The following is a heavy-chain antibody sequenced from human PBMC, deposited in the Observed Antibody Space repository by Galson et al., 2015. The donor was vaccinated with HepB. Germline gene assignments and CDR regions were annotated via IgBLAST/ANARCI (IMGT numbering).Heavy chain of an antibody. J-gene: IGHJ3*02. CDR2: TYYRSKWYN. CDR1: GDSVSSISVA. D-gene: IGHD3-16*01. V-gene: IGHV6-1*01. CDR3: ARAYTKVLYASDAFDI. Sequence: CAISGDSVSSISVAWNWIRQSPSRGLGWLGRTYYRSKWYNDYAISVKSRITINPDTSQNKFSLQLNSVTPEDTAIYYCARAYTKVLYASDAFDIWGQGTMVTVSS.